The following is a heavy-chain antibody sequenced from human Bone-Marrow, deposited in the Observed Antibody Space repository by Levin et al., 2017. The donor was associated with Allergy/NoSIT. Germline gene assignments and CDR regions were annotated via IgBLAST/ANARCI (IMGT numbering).Heavy chain of an antibody. CDR3: ATDSSGGYTPLDD. V-gene: IGHV1-24*01. D-gene: IGHD5-18*01. Sequence: ASVKVSCRISGYSHTEISMHWVRQPPGKGLEWMGGFDREEGGIIYAQNFQGRVSVTEDTSTDTAYLEMNGLTFDGTAVYYCATDSSGGYTPLDDWVQVTVVTVSS. CDR2: FDREEGGI. CDR1: GYSHTEIS. J-gene: IGHJ4*02.